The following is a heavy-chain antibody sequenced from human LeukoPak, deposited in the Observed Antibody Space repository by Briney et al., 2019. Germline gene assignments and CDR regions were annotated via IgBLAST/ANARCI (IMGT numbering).Heavy chain of an antibody. V-gene: IGHV1-2*06. J-gene: IGHJ6*02. CDR2: INPNSGGT. CDR1: GYTFTGYY. CDR3: ARGPSNTITLYYYYYGMDV. D-gene: IGHD5-12*01. Sequence: ASVKVSCKASGYTFTGYYMRWVRQAPGQGLEWMGRINPNSGGTNYAQKFQGRVTMTSDTSISTAYMELSRLRSDDTAVYYCARGPSNTITLYYYYYGMDVWGQGTTVTVSS.